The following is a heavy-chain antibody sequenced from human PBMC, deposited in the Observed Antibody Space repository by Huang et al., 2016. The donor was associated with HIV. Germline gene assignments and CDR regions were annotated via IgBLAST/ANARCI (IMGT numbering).Heavy chain of an antibody. CDR3: ARRFRVAATRKWFDP. J-gene: IGHJ5*02. CDR2: VNDGGDI. Sequence: QVQLQQWGAGLLKPSETLALTCAVYGESLGTYSWAWIRRPPGKGLQWIGEVNDGGDINYKPSVESRVTIAVDTSRNQVSLTLTSMTAADTATYYCARRFRVAATRKWFDPWGQGTLVIVSS. CDR1: GESLGTYS. V-gene: IGHV4-34*01. D-gene: IGHD3-10*01.